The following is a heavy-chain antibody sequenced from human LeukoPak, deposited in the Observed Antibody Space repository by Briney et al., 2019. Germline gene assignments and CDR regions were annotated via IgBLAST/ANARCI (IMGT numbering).Heavy chain of an antibody. V-gene: IGHV1-2*02. CDR3: ARGYSSCWYGYY. Sequence: ASVTVSFKSSGYTFTGYYIHWVRQAIGQGLEWMGWINHNSGDTNYAQNFQGRVTMTSDTSISTAYMELSSLTSDDTAVYYCARGYSSCWYGYYWGQGTLVTVSS. D-gene: IGHD6-19*01. CDR2: INHNSGDT. J-gene: IGHJ4*02. CDR1: GYTFTGYY.